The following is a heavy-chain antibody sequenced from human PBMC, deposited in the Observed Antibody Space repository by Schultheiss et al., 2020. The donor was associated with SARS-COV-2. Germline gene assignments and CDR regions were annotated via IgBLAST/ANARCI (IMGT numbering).Heavy chain of an antibody. CDR3: ARGGITVAGGNDY. V-gene: IGHV3-72*01. D-gene: IGHD6-19*01. CDR1: GFTFSDHY. J-gene: IGHJ4*02. Sequence: GESLKISCAASGFTFSDHYMDWVRQAPGKGLEWVGRTRNKGNSYTTEYAASVKGRFSISRDDSKNSLYLQMNSLKTEDTAVYYCARGGITVAGGNDYWGQGTLVTVSS. CDR2: TRNKGNSYTT.